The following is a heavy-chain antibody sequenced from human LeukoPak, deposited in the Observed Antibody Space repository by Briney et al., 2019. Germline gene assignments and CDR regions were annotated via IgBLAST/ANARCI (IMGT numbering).Heavy chain of an antibody. J-gene: IGHJ3*02. Sequence: ASVKVSCKASGYTFTSYGISWVRQAPGQGLEWMGWISPYNANTNYAQKLQGRVTMTTDTPTSTAYMELRSLRSDDTAVYYCARDCPVLSDYDFWSGSDAFDIWGQGTMVTVSS. CDR2: ISPYNANT. CDR1: GYTFTSYG. CDR3: ARDCPVLSDYDFWSGSDAFDI. V-gene: IGHV1-18*01. D-gene: IGHD3-3*01.